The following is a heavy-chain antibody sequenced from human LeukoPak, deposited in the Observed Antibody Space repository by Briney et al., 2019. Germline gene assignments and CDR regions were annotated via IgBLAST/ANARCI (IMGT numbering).Heavy chain of an antibody. CDR1: GYTFSGYY. J-gene: IGHJ5*02. D-gene: IGHD3-10*01. V-gene: IGHV1-2*02. Sequence: GASVTVSCKASGYTFSGYYIHWVRQAPGQGLEWMGWINPNTGGTKYAQRFQDRVTMTRDTSISTAYMEVSRLRYDDTAVYYCARPLRVTMIRGAAFRASSDFDPWGQGTLVTVSS. CDR3: ARPLRVTMIRGAAFRASSDFDP. CDR2: INPNTGGT.